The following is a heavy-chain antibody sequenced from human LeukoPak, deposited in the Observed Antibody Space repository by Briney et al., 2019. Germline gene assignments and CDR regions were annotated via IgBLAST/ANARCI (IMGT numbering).Heavy chain of an antibody. CDR2: INHSGST. J-gene: IGHJ4*02. D-gene: IGHD6-19*01. V-gene: IGHV4-34*01. CDR1: GGSFRGYY. CDR3: ARGRSSGS. Sequence: NASETLSLTCAVYGGSFRGYYWSWIRQPPGKGLEWIGEINHSGSTNYNPSLKSRVTISVDTSKNQFSLKLSSVTAADTAVYYCARGRSSGSWGQGTLVTVSS.